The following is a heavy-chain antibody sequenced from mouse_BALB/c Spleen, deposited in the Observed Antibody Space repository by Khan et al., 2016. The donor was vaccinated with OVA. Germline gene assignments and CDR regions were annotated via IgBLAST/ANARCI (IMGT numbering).Heavy chain of an antibody. V-gene: IGHV5-15*02. CDR3: ARGGGTAPFAY. J-gene: IGHJ3*01. CDR2: ISDLAYTI. D-gene: IGHD1-2*01. CDR1: GFTFRDYG. Sequence: EVELVESGGGLVQPGGSRKLSCAACGFTFRDYGMAWVRQAPGKGPEWVAFISDLAYTIYYADTVTGRFTISRENAKNTLYLEMRSLRAEDTAMYYCARGGGTAPFAYWGLGTLVTVAA.